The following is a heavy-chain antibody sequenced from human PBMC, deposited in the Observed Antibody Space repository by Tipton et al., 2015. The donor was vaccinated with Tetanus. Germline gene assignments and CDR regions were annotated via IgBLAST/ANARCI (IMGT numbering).Heavy chain of an antibody. J-gene: IGHJ2*01. D-gene: IGHD2-21*02. Sequence: TLSLTCTVSRGSISSDIYNWGWIRQPPGRGLQWIGNINYYGTTYYSPSLESRVTMSVDPPKNQFSLQLTSATAADTAIYHCARRGDNWFFDLWGRGSLVTVSS. V-gene: IGHV4-39*07. CDR2: INYYGTT. CDR3: ARRGDNWFFDL. CDR1: RGSISSDIYN.